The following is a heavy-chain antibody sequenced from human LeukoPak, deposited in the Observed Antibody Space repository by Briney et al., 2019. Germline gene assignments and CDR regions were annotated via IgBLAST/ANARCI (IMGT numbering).Heavy chain of an antibody. J-gene: IGHJ3*02. Sequence: GGCLRLSCAASGFTFNRFWMHGVSQAPGKGLVWVSRIISDGRSTNYADYVKGRFNISRDNAKNTLYLQMNSLRAEDTALYYCAREDVDITVATSGAFDIWGQGTMVTVSS. CDR1: GFTFNRFW. D-gene: IGHD6-19*01. V-gene: IGHV3-74*01. CDR3: AREDVDITVATSGAFDI. CDR2: IISDGRST.